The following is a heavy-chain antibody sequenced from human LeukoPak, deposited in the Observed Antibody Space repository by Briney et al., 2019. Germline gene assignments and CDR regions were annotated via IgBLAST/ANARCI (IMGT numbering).Heavy chain of an antibody. J-gene: IGHJ4*02. CDR2: IYPNSGGT. V-gene: IGHV1-2*02. Sequence: ASVKVSCKASGYTFTGYYMHWVRQAPGQGLEWMGWIYPNSGGTNYAQKFQGRVTMTRDTSISTAYMELSRLRSDDTAVYYCARGTYIRGYSYGNALDYWGQGTLVTVSS. CDR3: ARGTYIRGYSYGNALDY. CDR1: GYTFTGYY. D-gene: IGHD5-18*01.